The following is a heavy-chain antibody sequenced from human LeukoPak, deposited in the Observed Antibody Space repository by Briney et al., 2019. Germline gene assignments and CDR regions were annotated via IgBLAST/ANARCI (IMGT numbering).Heavy chain of an antibody. CDR2: IYYSGST. J-gene: IGHJ4*02. D-gene: IGHD3-22*01. V-gene: IGHV4-59*01. CDR3: ARRARSSGYYYFDY. Sequence: PSETLPLTCTVSGGSISSYYWSWIRQPPGKGLEWIGYIYYSGSTNYNPSLKSRVTISVDTSKNQFSLKLSSVTAADTAVYYCARRARSSGYYYFDYWGQGTLVTVSS. CDR1: GGSISSYY.